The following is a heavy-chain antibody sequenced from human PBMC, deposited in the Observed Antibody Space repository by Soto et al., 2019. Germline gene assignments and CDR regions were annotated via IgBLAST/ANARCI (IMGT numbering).Heavy chain of an antibody. Sequence: EVQLVESGGGVVRPGGSLRLSCVASGFTFDDYGMSWVRLAPGKRLEWVSRINWNGDSTGYSDSVKGRFTISTDNAKNSLSLQMNSLRADDTAFYHCVRVGVNAEAGDEYYFDYWGQGTLVTVSS. V-gene: IGHV3-20*01. D-gene: IGHD6-19*01. CDR1: GFTFDDYG. J-gene: IGHJ4*02. CDR3: VRVGVNAEAGDEYYFDY. CDR2: INWNGDST.